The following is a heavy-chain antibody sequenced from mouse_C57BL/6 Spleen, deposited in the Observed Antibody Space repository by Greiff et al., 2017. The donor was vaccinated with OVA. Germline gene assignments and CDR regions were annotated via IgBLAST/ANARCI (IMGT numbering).Heavy chain of an antibody. J-gene: IGHJ3*01. CDR2: INPSTGGT. Sequence: VQLQQSGPELVKPGASVKISCKASGYSFTGYYMNWVKQSPEKSLEWIGEINPSTGGTTYNQKFKAKATLTVDKSSSTAYMQLKSLTSEDSAVYYCAREGGSSYPWFAYWGQGTLVTVSA. CDR1: GYSFTGYY. V-gene: IGHV1-42*01. CDR3: AREGGSSYPWFAY. D-gene: IGHD1-1*01.